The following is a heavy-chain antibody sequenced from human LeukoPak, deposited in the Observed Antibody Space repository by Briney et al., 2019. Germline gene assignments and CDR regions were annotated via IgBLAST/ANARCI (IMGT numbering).Heavy chain of an antibody. D-gene: IGHD6-13*01. V-gene: IGHV4-30-4*01. Sequence: SETLSLTCTVSGGSISSGDYHWSRIRQPPGKGLEWIGYIYYSGSTYYNPSLKSRVTISVDTSKNQFSLKLSSVTAADTAVYYCARAAFSYSSSWGFDYWGQGTLVTVSS. CDR2: IYYSGST. CDR1: GGSISSGDYH. CDR3: ARAAFSYSSSWGFDY. J-gene: IGHJ4*02.